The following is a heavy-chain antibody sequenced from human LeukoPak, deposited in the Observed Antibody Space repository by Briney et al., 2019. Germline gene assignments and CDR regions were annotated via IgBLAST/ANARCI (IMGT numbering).Heavy chain of an antibody. Sequence: GESLKISCRGSGYSFTNYWIGWVRQMPGKGLEWIGINYPGDSDTRYSPSFQGQVIISVDKSINTAYLQWSSLTASDTAMYYCTRREDCTSTSCPNWFDPWGQGTLVTVSS. CDR3: TRREDCTSTSCPNWFDP. J-gene: IGHJ5*02. CDR2: NYPGDSDT. V-gene: IGHV5-51*01. D-gene: IGHD2-2*01. CDR1: GYSFTNYW.